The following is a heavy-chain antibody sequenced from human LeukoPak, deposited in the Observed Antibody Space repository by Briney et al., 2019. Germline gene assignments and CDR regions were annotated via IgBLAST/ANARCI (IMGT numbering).Heavy chain of an antibody. CDR2: ISAYNGNT. J-gene: IGHJ6*02. CDR3: ARASRGYYYYGMDV. D-gene: IGHD3-10*01. V-gene: IGHV1-18*01. Sequence: ASVKVSCKASGYTFTSYGISWVRQAPGQGLEWMGWISAYNGNTNYAQKLQGRVTMTTDTSTSTAYMELRSLRSDDTAVYYCARASRGYYYYGMDVWGQGTTVTVSS. CDR1: GYTFTSYG.